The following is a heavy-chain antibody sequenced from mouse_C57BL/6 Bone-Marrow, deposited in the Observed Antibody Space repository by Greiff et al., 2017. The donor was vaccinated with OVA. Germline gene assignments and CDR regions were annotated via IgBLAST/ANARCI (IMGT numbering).Heavy chain of an antibody. D-gene: IGHD1-1*01. CDR3: ARGVYGSSYTWFAY. V-gene: IGHV1-22*01. Sequence: EVQLQQSGPELVKPGASVKMSCKASGYTFTDYNMHWVKQSHGKSLEWIGYINPNNGGTSYNQKFKGKATLTVNKSSSTAYMELRSLTSEDSAFYYCARGVYGSSYTWFAYWGQGTLVTVSA. CDR2: INPNNGGT. CDR1: GYTFTDYN. J-gene: IGHJ3*01.